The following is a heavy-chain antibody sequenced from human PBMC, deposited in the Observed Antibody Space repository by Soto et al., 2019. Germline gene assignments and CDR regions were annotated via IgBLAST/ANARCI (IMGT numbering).Heavy chain of an antibody. V-gene: IGHV1-2*02. CDR1: GYTFTGYY. Sequence: ASVKVSCKAPGYTFTGYYMHWVRQAPGQGLEWMGWINPNSGGTNYAQKFQGRVTMTRDTSISTAYMELSRLRSDDTAVYYCARSMVRGVNHYYYGMDVWGQGTTVTVSS. CDR3: ARSMVRGVNHYYYGMDV. CDR2: INPNSGGT. D-gene: IGHD3-10*01. J-gene: IGHJ6*02.